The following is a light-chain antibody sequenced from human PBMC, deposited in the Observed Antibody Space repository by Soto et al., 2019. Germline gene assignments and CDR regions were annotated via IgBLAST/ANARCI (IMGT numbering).Light chain of an antibody. J-gene: IGKJ1*01. Sequence: EIVLTQSPGTLSLSPGDRATISCRASQSVSSNYLAWYQQKPGQAPRLLIYGVSSRATGIPDRFSGSGSGTDFTLTISRLQAEDFAVYYCLQYGSSPWTFGQGTKVEIK. CDR2: GVS. V-gene: IGKV3-20*01. CDR3: LQYGSSPWT. CDR1: QSVSSNY.